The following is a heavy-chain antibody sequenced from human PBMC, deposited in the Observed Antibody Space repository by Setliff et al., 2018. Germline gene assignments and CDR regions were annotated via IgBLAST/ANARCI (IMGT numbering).Heavy chain of an antibody. D-gene: IGHD2-15*01. CDR2: ISGDSRSI. J-gene: IGHJ4*02. V-gene: IGHV3-23*01. CDR3: ARTCSGSGCYAGLES. CDR1: GFTFRTYS. Sequence: PGGSLRLSCAASGFTFRTYSMSWVRQAPGKGLEWVSAISGDSRSIYYADSVKGRFTISRDNSKNTLYLQMNSLRAEDTAVYYCARTCSGSGCYAGLESWGQGTPVTVSS.